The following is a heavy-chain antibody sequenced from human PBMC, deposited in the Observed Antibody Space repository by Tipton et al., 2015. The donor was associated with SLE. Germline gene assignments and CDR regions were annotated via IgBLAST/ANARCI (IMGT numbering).Heavy chain of an antibody. D-gene: IGHD7-27*01. CDR2: ITPMFRTT. Sequence: QVQLVQSGAEVKKPGSSVKVSCKASGGSFSTYVISWVRQAPGQGLEWMGGITPMFRTTNYAQDFQGRVTLTADESTSTAYMELSSLRSEDTAVYYCARDPLALNWVDYWGQGTLVTVSS. CDR3: ARDPLALNWVDY. CDR1: GGSFSTYV. V-gene: IGHV1-69*01. J-gene: IGHJ4*02.